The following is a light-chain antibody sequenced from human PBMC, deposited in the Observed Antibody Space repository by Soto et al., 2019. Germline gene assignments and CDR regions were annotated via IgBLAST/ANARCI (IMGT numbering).Light chain of an antibody. CDR1: SSGIGAYNF. V-gene: IGLV2-14*03. CDR3: TSWTTSTTMI. CDR2: DVN. J-gene: IGLJ2*01. Sequence: SALTQPASVSWSPGQSITISCTGTSSGIGAYNFVSWYQQHPGKAPKLMLYDVNIRPSGVSNRYSGSKSGNTASLTISGLQAEDEADYYCTSWTTSTTMIFGGGTKVTVL.